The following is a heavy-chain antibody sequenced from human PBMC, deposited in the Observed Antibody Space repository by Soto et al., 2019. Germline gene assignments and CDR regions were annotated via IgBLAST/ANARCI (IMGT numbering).Heavy chain of an antibody. CDR1: GFIFSSYA. D-gene: IGHD4-17*01. V-gene: IGHV3-30-3*01. J-gene: IGHJ5*02. CDR2: ISDDGSSK. Sequence: QVQLVESGGGVVQPGRSLRLSCAASGFIFSSYAMHWVRQAPGKGLEWVALISDDGSSKYYADSVKGRFTISRDNSKNTLDLQMNSLSADDTAVYYCTRADLTVTMSVFDPWVQGTLVTVSS. CDR3: TRADLTVTMSVFDP.